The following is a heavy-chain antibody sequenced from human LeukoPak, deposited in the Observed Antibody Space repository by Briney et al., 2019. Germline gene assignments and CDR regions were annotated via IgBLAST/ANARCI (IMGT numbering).Heavy chain of an antibody. D-gene: IGHD6-13*01. V-gene: IGHV3-30*02. J-gene: IGHJ4*02. CDR3: AKGSDVAAAGIDY. CDR1: GFIFSGYG. CDR2: IRYEGSNK. Sequence: GGSLRLSCAASGFIFSGYGMHWVRQAPGKGLQWVTFIRYEGSNKYYADSVKGRFTISRDNSKNTLYLQMNSLRVEDTAVYYCAKGSDVAAAGIDYWGQGTLVTVSS.